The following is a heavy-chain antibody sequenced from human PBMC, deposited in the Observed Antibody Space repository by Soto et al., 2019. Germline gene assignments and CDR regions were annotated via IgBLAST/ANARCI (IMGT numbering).Heavy chain of an antibody. V-gene: IGHV3-30*18. CDR2: ISYDGSNK. J-gene: IGHJ5*02. Sequence: QVQLVESGGGVVQPGRSLRLSCAASGFTFSSYGMHWVRQAPGKGLEWVAVISYDGSNKYYADSVKGRFTISRDNSKNRLYLQMNSLRGEDTVVYYYTKDLAPPWFDPWGQGTLVTVSS. D-gene: IGHD3-3*02. CDR3: TKDLAPPWFDP. CDR1: GFTFSSYG.